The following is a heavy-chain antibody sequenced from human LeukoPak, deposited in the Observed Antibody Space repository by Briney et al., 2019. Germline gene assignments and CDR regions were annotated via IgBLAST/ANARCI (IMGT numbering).Heavy chain of an antibody. V-gene: IGHV3-11*04. D-gene: IGHD3-10*01. CDR3: ARERTPKHYYGSGTYARYFDH. CDR2: ISSSGSTK. J-gene: IGHJ4*02. CDR1: GFTQRDYY. Sequence: PGGSLRLSCVASGFTQRDYYMSLIRQAPGKGLEWISFISSSGSTKYYAVSVKGRFTISRDTTQNSVYLQMNSLRAEDTALYYCARERTPKHYYGSGTYARYFDHWGQGTLVTVSS.